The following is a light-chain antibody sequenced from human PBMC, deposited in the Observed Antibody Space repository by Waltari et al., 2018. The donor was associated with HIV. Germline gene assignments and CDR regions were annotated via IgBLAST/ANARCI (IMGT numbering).Light chain of an antibody. CDR2: RNS. CDR3: AAWDDSLNAV. CDR1: NSNIATNT. Sequence: QSVLTQPPSASGTPGQRVTISCSGSNSNIATNTVNWYQQLPGTAPKLLIYRNSRRPSGVPDRFSGSKSGTSASLAISGLQSEDEADYYCAAWDDSLNAVFGGGTKLTGL. J-gene: IGLJ2*01. V-gene: IGLV1-44*01.